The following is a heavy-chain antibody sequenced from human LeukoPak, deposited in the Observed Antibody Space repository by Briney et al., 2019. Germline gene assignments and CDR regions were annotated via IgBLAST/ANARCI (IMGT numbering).Heavy chain of an antibody. CDR3: ARDQMGTIRFFDY. CDR1: GFTFSSYG. Sequence: GGSLRLSCAASGFTFSSYGMHWVRQAPGKGLEWVAVIWYDGSNKYYADSVKGRFTISRDNSKNTLYLQMNSLRAEDTAVYYCARDQMGTIRFFDYWGQGTLVTVSS. V-gene: IGHV3-33*01. J-gene: IGHJ4*02. CDR2: IWYDGSNK. D-gene: IGHD5-24*01.